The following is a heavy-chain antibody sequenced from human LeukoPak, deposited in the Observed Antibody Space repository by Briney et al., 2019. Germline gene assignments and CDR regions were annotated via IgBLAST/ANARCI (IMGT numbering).Heavy chain of an antibody. D-gene: IGHD2-2*01. Sequence: SETLSLTCTVYGGSFSGYYWSWIRKPPGKGLEWIGEINHSGSTNYNPSLKSRVTISVDTSKNQFSLKLSSVTAADTAVYYCARGGPDIVVVPAAMIPYYYYGMDVWGQGTTVTVSS. CDR2: INHSGST. CDR3: ARGGPDIVVVPAAMIPYYYYGMDV. V-gene: IGHV4-34*01. CDR1: GGSFSGYY. J-gene: IGHJ6*02.